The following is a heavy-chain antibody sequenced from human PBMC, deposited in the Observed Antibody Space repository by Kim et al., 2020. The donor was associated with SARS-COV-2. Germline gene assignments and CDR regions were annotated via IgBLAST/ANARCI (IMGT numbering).Heavy chain of an antibody. D-gene: IGHD4-17*01. CDR1: GFTVSSNY. Sequence: GGSLRLSCAASGFTVSSNYMSWVRQAPGKGLEWVSVIYSGGSTYYADSVKGRFTISRDNSKNTLYLQMNSLRAEDTAVYYCVTTVTTPYYYYYGMDVWGQGTTVTVSS. J-gene: IGHJ6*02. CDR2: IYSGGST. CDR3: VTTVTTPYYYYYGMDV. V-gene: IGHV3-53*01.